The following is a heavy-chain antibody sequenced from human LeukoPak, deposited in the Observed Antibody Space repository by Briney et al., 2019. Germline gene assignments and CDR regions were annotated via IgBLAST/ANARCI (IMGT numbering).Heavy chain of an antibody. D-gene: IGHD2-21*02. J-gene: IGHJ5*02. CDR3: ARGPQRIVVVTDYWFDP. CDR2: IYTSGGT. Sequence: PSETLSLTCTVSGGSISSGSYYWSWIRQPAGKGLEWIGRIYTSGGTNYNPSLKSRVTISVDTSKNQFSLKLSSVTAADTAVYYCARGPQRIVVVTDYWFDPWGQGTLVTVSS. CDR1: GGSISSGSYY. V-gene: IGHV4-61*02.